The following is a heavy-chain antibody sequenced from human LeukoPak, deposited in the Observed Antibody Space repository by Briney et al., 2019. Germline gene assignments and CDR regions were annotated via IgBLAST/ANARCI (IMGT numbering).Heavy chain of an antibody. CDR1: GLTFRRYS. D-gene: IGHD1-26*01. J-gene: IGHJ3*02. CDR3: AKGLGGSYSQSRVCDN. V-gene: IGHV3-23*01. Sequence: GVSLRLSCVGCGLTFRRYSMKGVRRPSARGRVEGTVINDSSDNSIYADYVKGRFTISRDNSRNTLYLEMNSLRDEDAAVYHCAKGLGGSYSQSRVCDNWGQGTKVTVSS. CDR2: INDSSDNS.